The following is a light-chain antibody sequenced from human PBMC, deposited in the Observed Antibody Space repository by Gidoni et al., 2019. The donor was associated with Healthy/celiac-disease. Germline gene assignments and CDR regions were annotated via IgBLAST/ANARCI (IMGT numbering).Light chain of an antibody. CDR2: ASS. CDR3: QQYDNLPLT. Sequence: DIQMTQSPSSLSASVGDRVTITCQASQDMSNYLNWYQQKPGKAPKPLIYASSNLETGVPSRFIGSGSGTDFTFTISSLQPEDIATYYCQQYDNLPLTFGGGTKVEIK. J-gene: IGKJ4*01. CDR1: QDMSNY. V-gene: IGKV1-33*01.